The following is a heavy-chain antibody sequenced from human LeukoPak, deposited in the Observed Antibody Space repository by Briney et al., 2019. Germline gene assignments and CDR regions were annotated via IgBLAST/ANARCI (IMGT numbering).Heavy chain of an antibody. V-gene: IGHV4-59*01. D-gene: IGHD3-3*01. Sequence: PSETLSLTCTVSGGSISSYYWSWIRQPPGKGLEWIGNIYYSGSTNYNPSLKSRVTISVDTSKNQFSLKLSSVTAADTAVYYCARARSYDFWSPDFDYWGQGTLVTVSS. J-gene: IGHJ4*02. CDR1: GGSISSYY. CDR2: IYYSGST. CDR3: ARARSYDFWSPDFDY.